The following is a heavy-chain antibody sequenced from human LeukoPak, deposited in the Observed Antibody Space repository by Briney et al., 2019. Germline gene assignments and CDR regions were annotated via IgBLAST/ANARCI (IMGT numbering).Heavy chain of an antibody. Sequence: SETLSLTCTVSGGSISSYYWGWIRQPAGKGLEWIGRIYTSGSTNYNPSLKSRVTMSVDTSKNQFSLKLSSVTAADTAVYYCASEGTMGNWFDPWGQGTLVTVSS. J-gene: IGHJ5*02. CDR1: GGSISSYY. D-gene: IGHD3-10*01. V-gene: IGHV4-4*07. CDR2: IYTSGST. CDR3: ASEGTMGNWFDP.